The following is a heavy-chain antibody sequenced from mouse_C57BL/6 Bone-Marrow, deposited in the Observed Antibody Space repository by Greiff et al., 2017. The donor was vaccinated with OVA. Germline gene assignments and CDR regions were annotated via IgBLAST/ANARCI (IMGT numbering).Heavy chain of an antibody. CDR3: ARAAQATQYYFDY. CDR1: GFTFSDYY. V-gene: IGHV5-16*01. Sequence: EVMFVESEGGLVQPGSSMKLSCTASGFTFSDYYMAWVRQVPEKGLEWVANSNYDGSSTYYLDSLKSRFIISRDNAKNILYLQMSSLKSEDTATYYCARAAQATQYYFDYWGQGTTLTVSS. J-gene: IGHJ2*01. D-gene: IGHD3-2*02. CDR2: SNYDGSST.